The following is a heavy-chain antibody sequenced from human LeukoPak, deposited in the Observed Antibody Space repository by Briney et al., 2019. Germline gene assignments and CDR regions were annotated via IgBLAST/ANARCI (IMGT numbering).Heavy chain of an antibody. V-gene: IGHV3-30*18. D-gene: IGHD2-15*01. CDR3: AKVACSGGNCYAAFDI. Sequence: GGSLRPSCAASGFTFRSYAMHWVRQAPGKGLEWVAVISYDGSVKIYADSVKGRFTISRDNSKNTLFLQMDSLRAEDTSVYYCAKVACSGGNCYAAFDIWGQGTMVTVSS. CDR2: ISYDGSVK. CDR1: GFTFRSYA. J-gene: IGHJ3*02.